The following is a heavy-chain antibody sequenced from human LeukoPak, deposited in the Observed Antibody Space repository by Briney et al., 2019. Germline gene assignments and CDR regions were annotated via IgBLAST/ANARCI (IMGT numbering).Heavy chain of an antibody. CDR3: ANYGSGSFRFDP. CDR2: IHHSGST. Sequence: SETLSLTCTVSGGSISSGGYYWSWIRQHPGKGLEWIGYIHHSGSTYYNPSLKSRLTISLDTSKNQFSLKLNSVTAADTAVYYCANYGSGSFRFDPWGQGTLVTVSS. CDR1: GGSISSGGYY. J-gene: IGHJ5*02. V-gene: IGHV4-31*03. D-gene: IGHD3-10*01.